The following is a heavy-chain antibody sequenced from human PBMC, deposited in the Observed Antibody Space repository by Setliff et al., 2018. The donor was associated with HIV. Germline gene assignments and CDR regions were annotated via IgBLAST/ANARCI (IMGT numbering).Heavy chain of an antibody. CDR3: MTVDWGYNTRWSIDF. D-gene: IGHD6-13*01. CDR2: INQSENT. V-gene: IGHV4-34*01. CDR1: GGSFSGYY. Sequence: LSLTCTVYGGSFSGYYWSWIRQPPGMGLEWIGEINQSENTNYNPSLKSRVTISADPSKNQFSLKLSSVTAADTAVYYCMTVDWGYNTRWSIDFWGQGTLVTVSS. J-gene: IGHJ4*02.